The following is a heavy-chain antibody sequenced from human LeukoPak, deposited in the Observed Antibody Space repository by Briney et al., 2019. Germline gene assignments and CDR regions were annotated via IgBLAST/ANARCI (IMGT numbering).Heavy chain of an antibody. V-gene: IGHV4-39*01. D-gene: IGHD3-10*01. CDR1: GGSISSSSYY. J-gene: IGHJ4*02. CDR3: ASVWFGEYPITFDY. Sequence: SETLSLTCTVSGGSISSSSYYWGWIRQPPGEGLGWIGSIYDSGSTYYNPSLKGRVTISVDTSKNQFSLKLSSVTAADTAVYYCASVWFGEYPITFDYRGQGTLVTDSS. CDR2: IYDSGST.